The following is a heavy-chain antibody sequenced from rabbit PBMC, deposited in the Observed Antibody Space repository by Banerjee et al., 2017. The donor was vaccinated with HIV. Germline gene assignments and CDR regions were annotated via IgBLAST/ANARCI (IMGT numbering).Heavy chain of an antibody. V-gene: IGHV1S45*01. CDR1: GFSFSSSYY. Sequence: QEQLVESGGGLVQPEGSLTLTCKASGFSFSSSYYMCWVRQAPGKGLEWIACIVAGSSGSTYYASWAKGRFTISKTSSTTVDLQMTSLTAADTATYFCARDYVSSYGYYWDLWGPGTLVTVS. CDR3: ARDYVSSYGYYWDL. J-gene: IGHJ4*01. D-gene: IGHD1-1*01. CDR2: IVAGSSGST.